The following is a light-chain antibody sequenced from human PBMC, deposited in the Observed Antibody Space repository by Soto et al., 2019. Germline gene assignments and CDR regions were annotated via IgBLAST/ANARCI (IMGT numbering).Light chain of an antibody. CDR2: KAS. J-gene: IGKJ4*01. CDR1: QSISTW. CDR3: QQYNTFPLS. Sequence: DIQMTQSPSTLSASVGDRVTITCRASQSISTWLAWYQQKPGKAPKLLIYKASSLEGGVPSTFSGNGYGTKFNTANSSLQPDDFATYYCQQYNTFPLSCGGGTTVDIE. V-gene: IGKV1-5*03.